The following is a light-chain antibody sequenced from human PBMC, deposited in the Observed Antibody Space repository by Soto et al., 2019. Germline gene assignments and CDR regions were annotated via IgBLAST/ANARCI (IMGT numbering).Light chain of an antibody. CDR2: EVS. Sequence: LTQPHSVSESPGKTVTISCTGTSSDIGGYKHVSWYQQHPGKAPKLMIYEVSNRPSGVSNRFSGSKSGNTASLTISGLQAEDEADYYCSSYTTSSTQVFGTGTKLTVL. CDR3: SSYTTSSTQV. J-gene: IGLJ1*01. V-gene: IGLV2-14*01. CDR1: SSDIGGYKH.